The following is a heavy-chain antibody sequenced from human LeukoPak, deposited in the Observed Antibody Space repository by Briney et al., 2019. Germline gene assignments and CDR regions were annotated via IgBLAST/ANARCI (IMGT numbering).Heavy chain of an antibody. CDR2: VYYTGST. V-gene: IGHV4-59*08. Sequence: PSETLSLTCIVSGGSISNYYWSWIRQPPGKGLDWIGYVYYTGSTNYNPSLKSRVTISVDTSKNQFSLRLSSVTAADTAVYYCARHLTISGSYPFDSWGQGTLVTVSS. J-gene: IGHJ4*02. CDR1: GGSISNYY. D-gene: IGHD3-10*01. CDR3: ARHLTISGSYPFDS.